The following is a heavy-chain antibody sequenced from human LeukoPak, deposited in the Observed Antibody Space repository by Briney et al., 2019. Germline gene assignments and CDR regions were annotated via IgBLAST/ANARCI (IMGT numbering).Heavy chain of an antibody. CDR2: NNSEGSST. D-gene: IGHD2-15*01. CDR3: ARDDCSGGSCYYYYYGMDV. V-gene: IGHV3-74*01. Sequence: GGSLRLSCAASGFTFSSYWMHWLRHAPGKGLVWVSRNNSEGSSTIYADSVKGRFTISRDNAKNTLYLQMNSLRAEDTAVYYCARDDCSGGSCYYYYYGMDVWGQGTTVTVSS. J-gene: IGHJ6*02. CDR1: GFTFSSYW.